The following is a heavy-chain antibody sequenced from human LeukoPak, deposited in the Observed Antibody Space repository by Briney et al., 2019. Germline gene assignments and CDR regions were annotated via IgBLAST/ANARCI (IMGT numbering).Heavy chain of an antibody. CDR2: IYYSGST. J-gene: IGHJ4*02. V-gene: IGHV4-59*01. CDR1: GGSNSSYY. Sequence: SETLSLTCTVSGGSNSSYYWSWIRQPPGKGLEWIGYIYYSGSTNYNPSLKSRVTISVDTSKNQFSLKLSSVTAADTAVYYCARGGTAFDYWGQGTLVTVST. CDR3: ARGGTAFDY. D-gene: IGHD1-26*01.